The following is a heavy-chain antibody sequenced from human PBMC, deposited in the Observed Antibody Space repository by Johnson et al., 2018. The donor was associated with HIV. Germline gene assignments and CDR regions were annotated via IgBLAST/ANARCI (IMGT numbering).Heavy chain of an antibody. CDR3: ATDFRSSAWYGDAFDI. CDR1: GLTFSSYP. J-gene: IGHJ3*02. D-gene: IGHD6-19*01. CDR2: ISYDGRNK. V-gene: IGHV3-30*19. Sequence: QVQLVESGGGVVRPGGSLRLSCAASGLTFSSYPMHWVRQAPGKGLEWMTVISYDGRNKYHADSVKGRFTVSRDNSKNTLYLQMNSLRVEDTAVYYCATDFRSSAWYGDAFDIWGQGTVVTVSS.